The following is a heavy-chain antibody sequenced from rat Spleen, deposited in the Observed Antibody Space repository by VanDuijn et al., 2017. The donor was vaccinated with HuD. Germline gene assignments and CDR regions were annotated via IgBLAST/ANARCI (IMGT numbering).Heavy chain of an antibody. J-gene: IGHJ2*01. CDR2: ITNASGRT. CDR1: GFTFNNYW. V-gene: IGHV5-31*01. D-gene: IGHD1-12*01. CDR3: TRGTYYRH. Sequence: EVQLVESGGGLVQPGGSLKLSCVASGFTFNNYWMTWIRQVPGKGLEWVASITNASGRTYYPDSVKGRFTISRDDAKSTLYLQMNSLRPEDTATYYCTRGTYYRHWGQGVMVTVSS.